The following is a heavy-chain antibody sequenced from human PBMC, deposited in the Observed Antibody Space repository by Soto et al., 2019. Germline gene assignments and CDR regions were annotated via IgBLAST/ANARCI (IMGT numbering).Heavy chain of an antibody. V-gene: IGHV4-59*02. D-gene: IGHD5-18*01. J-gene: IGHJ4*02. CDR3: ARDRGYSYGSAGYYFDY. CDR1: SDSVSDYY. Sequence: PSETLSLTCSVSSDSVSDYYWTWIRQPPGKGLEWIGYIYYSGSTNYNPSLKSRVTISVDTSKNQFSLKLSSVTAADTAAYYCARDRGYSYGSAGYYFDYWGQGTLVTVSS. CDR2: IYYSGST.